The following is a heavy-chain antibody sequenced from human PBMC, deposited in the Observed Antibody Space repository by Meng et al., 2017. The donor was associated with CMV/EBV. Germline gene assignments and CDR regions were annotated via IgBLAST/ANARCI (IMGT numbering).Heavy chain of an antibody. Sequence: GGSLRLSCAASGFTFSSYEMNWVRQAPGKGLEWVSYISSSGSTIYYADSVKGRFTISRDNAKNSLYLQMNSLRAEDTAVYYCARVPIYCSSTSCYFPYNYYYYYGMDVWGQGTTVTVSS. CDR1: GFTFSSYE. CDR3: ARVPIYCSSTSCYFPYNYYYYYGMDV. V-gene: IGHV3-48*03. CDR2: ISSSGSTI. J-gene: IGHJ6*02. D-gene: IGHD2-2*01.